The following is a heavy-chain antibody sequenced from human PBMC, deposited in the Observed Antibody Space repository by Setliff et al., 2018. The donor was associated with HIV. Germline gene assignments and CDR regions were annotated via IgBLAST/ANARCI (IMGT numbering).Heavy chain of an antibody. CDR1: GGSFSGSY. D-gene: IGHD3-22*01. V-gene: IGHV4-34*01. CDR2: IYHSGST. CDR3: ARQDQYDDSGYYVGFYGMDV. J-gene: IGHJ6*02. Sequence: SETLSLTCAVYGGSFSGSYWSWVRQPPGKGLEWIGNIYHSGSTYYNPSLKSRVTISVDTSKNQFSLKLSSVTAADTAVYYCARQDQYDDSGYYVGFYGMDVWGQGTTVTVSS.